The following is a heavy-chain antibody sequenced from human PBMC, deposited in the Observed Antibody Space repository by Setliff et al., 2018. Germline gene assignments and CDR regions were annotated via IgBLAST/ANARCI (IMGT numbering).Heavy chain of an antibody. CDR3: ARRATYNEYYFDY. CDR2: INHSGST. J-gene: IGHJ4*02. V-gene: IGHV4-34*01. CDR1: GGSFSGYY. D-gene: IGHD1-1*01. Sequence: PSETLSLTCAVYGGSFSGYYWSWIRQPPGKGLEWIGEINHSGSTNYNPSLKSRVTISVDTSKNQFSLKLSSVTAADTAVYYCARRATYNEYYFDYWGQGTLVTVSS.